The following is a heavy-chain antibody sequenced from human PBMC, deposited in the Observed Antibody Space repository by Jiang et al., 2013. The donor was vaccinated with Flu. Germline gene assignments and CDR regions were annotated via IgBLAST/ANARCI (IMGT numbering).Heavy chain of an antibody. CDR2: INTNTGNP. J-gene: IGHJ3*02. D-gene: IGHD3-22*01. CDR1: GYTFTSYA. V-gene: IGHV7-4-1*02. Sequence: QSGSELKKPGASVKVSCKASGYTFTSYAMNWVRQAPGQGLEWMGWINTNTGNPTYAQGFTGRFVFSLDTSVSTAYLQISSLKAEDTAVYYCARDRGPNYYDSSGYYHDAFDIWGQGTMVTVSS. CDR3: ARDRGPNYYDSSGYYHDAFDI.